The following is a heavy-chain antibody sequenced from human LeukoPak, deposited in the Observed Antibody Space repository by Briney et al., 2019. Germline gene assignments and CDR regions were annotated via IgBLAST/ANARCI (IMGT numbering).Heavy chain of an antibody. J-gene: IGHJ4*02. CDR1: GFTFSSYS. D-gene: IGHD1-7*01. Sequence: GGSLRLSCAASGFTFSSYSMNWVRQAPGKGLEWVSSISSSSSYIYYADSVKGRFTISRDNAKISLYLQMNSLRAEDTAVYYCARDPNWNYSEDFDYWGQGTLVTVSS. CDR2: ISSSSSYI. V-gene: IGHV3-21*01. CDR3: ARDPNWNYSEDFDY.